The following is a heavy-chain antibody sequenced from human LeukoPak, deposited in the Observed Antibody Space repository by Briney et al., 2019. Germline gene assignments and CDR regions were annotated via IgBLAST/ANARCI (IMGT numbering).Heavy chain of an antibody. V-gene: IGHV4-39*01. D-gene: IGHD3-3*01. CDR2: IYYSGST. CDR3: ARHSSEPNDPSGYYASNAFDI. CDR1: GGSISSSSYY. J-gene: IGHJ3*02. Sequence: PSETLSLTCTVSGGSISSSSYYWGWIRQPPGKGLEWIRSIYYSGSTYYNPSLKSRVTISVDTSKNQFSLKLSSVTAADTAVYYCARHSSEPNDPSGYYASNAFDIWGQGTMVTVSS.